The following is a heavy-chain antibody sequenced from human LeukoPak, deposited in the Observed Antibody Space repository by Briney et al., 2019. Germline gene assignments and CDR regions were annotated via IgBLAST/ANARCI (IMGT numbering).Heavy chain of an antibody. V-gene: IGHV4-34*01. CDR3: ARGRFWSGYYTIYYFDY. D-gene: IGHD3-3*01. CDR1: GGSFSGYY. J-gene: IGHJ4*02. CDR2: INHSGST. Sequence: SETLSLTCAVYGGSFSGYYWSWIRKPPGKGLEWIGEINHSGSTNYNPSLKSRVTISVGTSKNQFSLKLSSVTAADTAVYYCARGRFWSGYYTIYYFDYWGQGTLVTVSS.